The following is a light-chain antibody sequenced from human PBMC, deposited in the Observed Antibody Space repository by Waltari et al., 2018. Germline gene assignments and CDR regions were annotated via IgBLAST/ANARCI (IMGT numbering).Light chain of an antibody. Sequence: EIVMTQSPDTLSVSPGEEATLSCRASQSFSSNLAWYQQRPGQAPRLLIYGASTRATGIPARFSGSGSGTEFTLTINSLQSDDFAVYYCQQYYNWPRTFGQGTKVEI. V-gene: IGKV3-15*01. J-gene: IGKJ1*01. CDR2: GAS. CDR1: QSFSSN. CDR3: QQYYNWPRT.